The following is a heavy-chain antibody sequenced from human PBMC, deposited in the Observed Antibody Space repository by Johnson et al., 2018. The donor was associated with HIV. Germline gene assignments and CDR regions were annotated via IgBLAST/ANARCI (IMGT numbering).Heavy chain of an antibody. CDR2: INTGGGT. V-gene: IGHV3-66*02. D-gene: IGHD3-9*01. CDR3: AGDGRDLVTRGSFDV. CDR1: GFTVSSNY. Sequence: VQLVESGGGVVQPGGSLRLSCAASGFTVSSNYMRWVRQAPGKGLEWVSVINTGGGTYYADSVKGRFTMSRDNSKNTLYLHMNSLRPEDTAVYYCAGDGRDLVTRGSFDVWGQGTVVTVSS. J-gene: IGHJ3*01.